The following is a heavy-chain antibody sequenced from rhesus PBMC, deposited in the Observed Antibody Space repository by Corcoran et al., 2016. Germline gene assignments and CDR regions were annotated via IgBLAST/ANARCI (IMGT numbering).Heavy chain of an antibody. CDR2: LYGSGSST. CDR3: ASGGYYSCSCDY. D-gene: IGHD3-16*01. J-gene: IGHJ4*01. CDR1: GGSISSSY. Sequence: QLQLQESGPGLVKPSETLSVTCAVSGGSISSSYWSWIPQAPGKGLEWIGYLYGSGSSTNSNPARKNRGTLSVDTSKNRLALKMSSVTAADTAVYYGASGGYYSCSCDYWGQGVLVTVSS. V-gene: IGHV4-169*02.